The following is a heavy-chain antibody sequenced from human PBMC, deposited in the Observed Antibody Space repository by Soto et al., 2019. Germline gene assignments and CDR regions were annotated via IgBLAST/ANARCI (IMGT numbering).Heavy chain of an antibody. V-gene: IGHV3-48*02. J-gene: IGHJ4*01. CDR3: ARDAAYSDYDTFDF. Sequence: GGSLRLSCAASGFTFSNYSMNWVRQAPGKGLEWVSYISSSSSSIEYADSVKGRFTISTDNAKNSLYLQMNSLRDEDTAVYSCARDAAYSDYDTFDFWGQGTLVTVSS. D-gene: IGHD5-12*01. CDR2: ISSSSSSI. CDR1: GFTFSNYS.